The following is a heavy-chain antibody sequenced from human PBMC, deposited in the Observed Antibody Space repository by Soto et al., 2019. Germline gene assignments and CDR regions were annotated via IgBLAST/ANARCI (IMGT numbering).Heavy chain of an antibody. J-gene: IGHJ4*02. Sequence: GGSLRLSCAASGFTFSSYAMSWVRQAPGKGLEWVSAISGSGGSTYYADSVKGRFTISRDNSKNTLYLQMNSLRAEDTAVYYCAKSRRDFGRKYYFDYWGQGTLVTVSS. D-gene: IGHD3-3*01. CDR3: AKSRRDFGRKYYFDY. CDR2: ISGSGGST. V-gene: IGHV3-23*01. CDR1: GFTFSSYA.